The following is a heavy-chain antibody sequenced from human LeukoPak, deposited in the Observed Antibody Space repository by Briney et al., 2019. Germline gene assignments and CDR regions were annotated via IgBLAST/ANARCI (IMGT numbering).Heavy chain of an antibody. CDR3: ASRAGNFDY. CDR1: GGSISSYY. V-gene: IGHV4-59*12. CDR2: IYHSGST. J-gene: IGHJ4*02. Sequence: SETLSLTCIVSGGSISSYYWSWIRQPPGKGLEWIGEIYHSGSTNYNPSLKSRVTISVDKSKNQFSLKLSSVTAADTAVYYCASRAGNFDYWGQGTLVTVSS. D-gene: IGHD6-19*01.